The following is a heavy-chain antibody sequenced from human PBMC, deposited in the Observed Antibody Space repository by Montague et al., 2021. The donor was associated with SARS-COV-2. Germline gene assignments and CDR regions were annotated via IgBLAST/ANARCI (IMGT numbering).Heavy chain of an antibody. CDR2: IFGSGAGT. V-gene: IGHV3-23*01. CDR3: AKQPGAGAVVYWYFDL. J-gene: IGHJ2*01. CDR1: GFAFNNFA. D-gene: IGHD6-19*01. Sequence: SLRLSCAASGFAFNNFAMTWVRQPPGKGLEWVSSIFGSGAGTYYADSVKGRFTISRDNSRNTVYLQMNSLRREDTAKYYCAKQPGAGAVVYWYFDLWGRGTVVSVSS.